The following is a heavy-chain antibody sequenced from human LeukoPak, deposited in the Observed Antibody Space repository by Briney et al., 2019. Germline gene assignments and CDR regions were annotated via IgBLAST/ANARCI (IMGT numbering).Heavy chain of an antibody. CDR2: INSDGSST. CDR3: ARDSSGGDYWFDP. V-gene: IGHV3-74*01. Sequence: PGGSLRLSCAASGFTFSSYWMHWVRQAPGKWLVWVSRINSDGSSTSYADSVKGRFTISRDNAKNTLYLQMNSLRAEDTAVYYCARDSSGGDYWFDPWGQGTLVTVSS. D-gene: IGHD2-21*02. CDR1: GFTFSSYW. J-gene: IGHJ5*02.